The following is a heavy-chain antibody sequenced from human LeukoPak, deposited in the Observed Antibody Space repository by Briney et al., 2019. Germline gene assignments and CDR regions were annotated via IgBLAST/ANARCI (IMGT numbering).Heavy chain of an antibody. CDR1: GYTFTGYY. J-gene: IGHJ4*02. D-gene: IGHD3-10*01. Sequence: ASVKVSCKASGYTFTGYYMHWVRQAPGQGLEWMGWINPNSGGTNYAQKFQGWVTMTRDTSISTAYMELSRLRSDDTAVYYCARGTGYGSGSWDFDYWGQGTLVTVSS. V-gene: IGHV1-2*04. CDR2: INPNSGGT. CDR3: ARGTGYGSGSWDFDY.